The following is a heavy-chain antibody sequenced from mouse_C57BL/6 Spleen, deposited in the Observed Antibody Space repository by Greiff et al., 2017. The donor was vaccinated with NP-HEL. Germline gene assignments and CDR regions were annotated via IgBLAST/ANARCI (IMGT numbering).Heavy chain of an antibody. CDR2: INPSSGYT. CDR1: GYTFTSYW. D-gene: IGHD2-4*01. Sequence: QVQLKESGAELAKPGASVKLSCKASGYTFTSYWMHWVKQRPGQGLEWIGYINPSSGYTKYNQKFKDKATLTADKSSSTAYMQLSSLTYEDSAVYYCARCDDYDLYYFDYWGQGTTLTVSS. V-gene: IGHV1-7*01. J-gene: IGHJ2*01. CDR3: ARCDDYDLYYFDY.